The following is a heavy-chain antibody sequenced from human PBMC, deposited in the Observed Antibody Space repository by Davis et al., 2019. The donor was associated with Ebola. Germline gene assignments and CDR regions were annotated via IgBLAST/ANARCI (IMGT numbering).Heavy chain of an antibody. Sequence: GSLRLSCAVSGFTFSSYAMSWIRQPPGKGLEWIGSIYYSGSTYYNPSLKSRVTTSVDTSKNQFSLRLSSVTAADTAVYYCARHRYSYGDNWFDPWGQGTLVTVSS. CDR1: GFTFSSYA. D-gene: IGHD5-18*01. V-gene: IGHV4-39*01. J-gene: IGHJ5*02. CDR2: IYYSGST. CDR3: ARHRYSYGDNWFDP.